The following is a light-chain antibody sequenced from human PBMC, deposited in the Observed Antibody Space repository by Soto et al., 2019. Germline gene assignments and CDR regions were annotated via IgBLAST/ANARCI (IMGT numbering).Light chain of an antibody. CDR1: QSVSTY. J-gene: IGKJ1*01. CDR2: GAS. Sequence: EIVLTQSPGTLSLSPGERDTLSCRASQSVSTYLAWYQQKIGQAPRLLIYGASNRATGIPARFSGSGSVTDFTLTISRLEPEDFAVYHYQQPRAPRTLGQGTKVEIK. CDR3: QQPRAPRT. V-gene: IGKV3-11*01.